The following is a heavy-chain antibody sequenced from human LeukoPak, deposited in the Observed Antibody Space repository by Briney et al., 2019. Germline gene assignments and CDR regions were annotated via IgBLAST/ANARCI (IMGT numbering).Heavy chain of an antibody. J-gene: IGHJ6*04. CDR3: ARHPYDYVWGSYWYYGMDV. D-gene: IGHD3-16*01. CDR2: IIPTFGTV. Sequence: SVKVSCKASGGTFSSYAISWVRQAPGQGLEWMGGIIPTFGTVNYAQKFQGRVTITADESTSTAYMELSSLRSEDTAVYYCARHPYDYVWGSYWYYGMDVWGKGTTVTVSS. V-gene: IGHV1-69*01. CDR1: GGTFSSYA.